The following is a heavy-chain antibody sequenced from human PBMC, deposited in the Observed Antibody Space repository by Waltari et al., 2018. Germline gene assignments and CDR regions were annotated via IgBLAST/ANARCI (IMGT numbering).Heavy chain of an antibody. CDR1: GSTFSSHV. CDR3: ARDSLEFCAGDCYHPVDY. D-gene: IGHD2-21*02. J-gene: IGHJ4*02. Sequence: QVELVQSGAEVKKPGASVKVSCKASGSTFSSHVFNWLPRAPGQGLEWIGWTSSYNDNTHYAQEFQDRVTMTTDTSTSTAYMELRSLRSDDMAVYYCARDSLEFCAGDCYHPVDYWGQGTLVTVSS. CDR2: TSSYNDNT. V-gene: IGHV1-18*03.